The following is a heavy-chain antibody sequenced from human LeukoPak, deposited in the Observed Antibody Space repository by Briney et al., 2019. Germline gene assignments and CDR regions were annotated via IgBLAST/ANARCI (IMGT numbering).Heavy chain of an antibody. J-gene: IGHJ3*02. CDR1: GGSISSGDYY. V-gene: IGHV4-30-4*01. CDR3: ARGDSSGYSTGVAFDI. CDR2: IYYSGST. Sequence: SETLSLTCTVSGGSISSGDYYWSWIRQPPGKGLEWIGYIYYSGSTYNNPSLRSRVTISVDTSKNQFSLKLSSVTAADTAVYYCARGDSSGYSTGVAFDIWGQGTMVTVSS. D-gene: IGHD3-22*01.